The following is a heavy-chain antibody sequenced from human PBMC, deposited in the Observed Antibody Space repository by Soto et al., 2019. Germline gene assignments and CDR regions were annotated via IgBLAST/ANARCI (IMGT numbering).Heavy chain of an antibody. CDR1: GSSIITTYY. V-gene: IGHV4-39*01. Sequence: SLTCSVSGSSIITTYYWGWIRQPPGKGLEWIGSAYYSGNTYYNPSLKSRVTIFVDTSKSQFSLILGSVTAADTAVYYCARHDWARFYGMDVWGQGTTVTVSS. CDR2: AYYSGNT. J-gene: IGHJ6*02. CDR3: ARHDWARFYGMDV. D-gene: IGHD2-21*01.